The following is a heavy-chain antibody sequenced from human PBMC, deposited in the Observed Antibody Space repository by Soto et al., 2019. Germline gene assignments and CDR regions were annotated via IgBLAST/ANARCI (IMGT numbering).Heavy chain of an antibody. V-gene: IGHV3-7*01. CDR1: GFTFSSYW. D-gene: IGHD3-9*01. CDR2: IKQDGSEK. J-gene: IGHJ4*02. Sequence: GGSLRLSCAASGFTFSSYWMSWVRQAPGKGLEWVANIKQDGSEKYYVDSVKGRFTISRDNAKNSLYLQMNSLRAEDTAVYYCARDRNVLRYFDWLRTPAPGYYFDYWGQGTLVTVSS. CDR3: ARDRNVLRYFDWLRTPAPGYYFDY.